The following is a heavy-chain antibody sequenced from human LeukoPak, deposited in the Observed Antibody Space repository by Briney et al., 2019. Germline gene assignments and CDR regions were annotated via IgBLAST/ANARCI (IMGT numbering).Heavy chain of an antibody. J-gene: IGHJ5*02. CDR3: ARRMLRVTIFGVVLQWFDP. CDR1: GGTFSSYA. Sequence: ASVKVSCKASGGTFSSYAISWVRQAPGQGLEWMGGIIPIFGTANYAQKFQGRVTITTDESTSTAYMELSSLRSEDTAVYYCARRMLRVTIFGVVLQWFDPWGQGTLVTASS. CDR2: IIPIFGTA. D-gene: IGHD3-3*01. V-gene: IGHV1-69*05.